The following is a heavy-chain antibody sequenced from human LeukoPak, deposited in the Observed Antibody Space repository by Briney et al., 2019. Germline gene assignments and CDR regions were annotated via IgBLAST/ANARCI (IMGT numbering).Heavy chain of an antibody. Sequence: TGGSLRLSCAASGFTFSIYSMNWVRQAPGKGLEWVAYVSSGSSTIYYADSVKGRFTISRDNSKNTLYLQMNSLRAEDSAVYFCAKDRYGSGSYYYTPHFDYWGQGTLVTVSS. CDR3: AKDRYGSGSYYYTPHFDY. V-gene: IGHV3-48*01. CDR1: GFTFSIYS. CDR2: VSSGSSTI. D-gene: IGHD3-10*01. J-gene: IGHJ4*02.